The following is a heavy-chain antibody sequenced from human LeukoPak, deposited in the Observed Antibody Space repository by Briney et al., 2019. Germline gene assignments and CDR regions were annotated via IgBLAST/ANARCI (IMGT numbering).Heavy chain of an antibody. J-gene: IGHJ4*02. D-gene: IGHD3-22*01. CDR3: AKVSSDDSSGYSHPYFDY. Sequence: ASVKVSCKASGYTFTSYDINWVRQATGQGLEWMGWMNPNSGNTGYAQKFQGRVTMTRNTSISTAYMELSSLRAEDTALYYCAKVSSDDSSGYSHPYFDYWGQGTLVTVSS. CDR2: MNPNSGNT. V-gene: IGHV1-8*01. CDR1: GYTFTSYD.